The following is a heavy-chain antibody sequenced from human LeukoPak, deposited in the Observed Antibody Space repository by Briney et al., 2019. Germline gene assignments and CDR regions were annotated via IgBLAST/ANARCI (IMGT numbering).Heavy chain of an antibody. CDR3: ARGRLMGSGLPAIDY. V-gene: IGHV3-7*01. CDR2: IKQDGSEK. Sequence: LPGGSLRLSCAASGFTFSSYWMSWVRQAPGKGLEWVANIKQDGSEKYYVDSVKGRFTISRDNAKNSLYLQMNSLRAEDTAVYYCARGRLMGSGLPAIDYWGQGTLVTVSS. J-gene: IGHJ4*02. CDR1: GFTFSSYW. D-gene: IGHD3-10*01.